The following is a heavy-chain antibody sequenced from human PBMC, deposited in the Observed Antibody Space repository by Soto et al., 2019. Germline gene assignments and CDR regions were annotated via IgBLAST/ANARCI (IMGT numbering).Heavy chain of an antibody. Sequence: SETLSLTCTVSGGSMRGYFWTWIRQPPGKGLEWIGYIYYTGRTNYNPSLKSRLTISVDTSNNKFSLRLDSVTAADTAVYYCARDPGYSSSPANWFDPWGQGTVVTVSS. CDR1: GGSMRGYF. CDR3: ARDPGYSSSPANWFDP. D-gene: IGHD5-18*01. J-gene: IGHJ5*02. CDR2: IYYTGRT. V-gene: IGHV4-59*01.